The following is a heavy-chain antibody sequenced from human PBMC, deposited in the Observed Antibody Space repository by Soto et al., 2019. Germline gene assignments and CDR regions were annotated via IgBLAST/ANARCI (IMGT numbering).Heavy chain of an antibody. Sequence: ASVKVSCKASGYTFTSYYIHWVRQAPGQGLEWMGRMNPTGGNTGYAQKFQGRVTMTRNTSISTAYMELSSLRSEDTAVYYCASERTGTTSTDVWGQGTTVTVSS. V-gene: IGHV1-8*02. D-gene: IGHD1-1*01. J-gene: IGHJ6*02. CDR3: ASERTGTTSTDV. CDR2: MNPTGGNT. CDR1: GYTFTSYY.